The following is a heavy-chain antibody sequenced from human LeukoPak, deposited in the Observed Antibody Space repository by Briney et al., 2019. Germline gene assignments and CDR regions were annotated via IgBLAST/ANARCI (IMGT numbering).Heavy chain of an antibody. V-gene: IGHV4-61*01. CDR2: IYYSGST. CDR3: ARDTNGGAMADY. CDR1: GYSISSGYY. Sequence: LETLSLTCTVSGYSISSGYYWSWIRQPPGKGLEWIGYIYYSGSTNYNPSLKSRVTISVDTSKNQFSLKLSSVTAADTAVYYCARDTNGGAMADYWGQGTLVTVSS. J-gene: IGHJ4*02. D-gene: IGHD5-18*01.